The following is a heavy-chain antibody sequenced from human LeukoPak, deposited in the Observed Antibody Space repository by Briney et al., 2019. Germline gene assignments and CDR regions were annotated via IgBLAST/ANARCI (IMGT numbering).Heavy chain of an antibody. Sequence: AGGSLRLSCGASGFTFSDYSMNWVRQAPGKGLEWVSSISGSGNHIYYADSLKGRFTISRDNAKNSVSLQVNNLRADDTAVYYCAKDPWGSRSFWGQGTPVIVSS. V-gene: IGHV3-21*06. D-gene: IGHD6-6*01. CDR3: AKDPWGSRSF. CDR1: GFTFSDYS. J-gene: IGHJ4*02. CDR2: ISGSGNHI.